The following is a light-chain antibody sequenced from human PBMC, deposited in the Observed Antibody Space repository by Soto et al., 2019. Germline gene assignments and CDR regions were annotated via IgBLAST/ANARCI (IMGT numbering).Light chain of an antibody. CDR3: CSYAGSYSYV. J-gene: IGLJ1*01. CDR2: DVS. V-gene: IGLV2-11*01. CDR1: SSDVGGYTY. Sequence: QSVLTQPRSVSGSPGQSVTISCTGTSSDVGGYTYVSWYQQHPGKAPKLMIYDVSKRPSGVPDRFSGSRSGNTASLTISGLQAEDEADYYCCSYAGSYSYVFXIGTKVTVL.